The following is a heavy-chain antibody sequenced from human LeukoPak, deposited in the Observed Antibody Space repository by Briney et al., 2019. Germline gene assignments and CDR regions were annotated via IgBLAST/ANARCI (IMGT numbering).Heavy chain of an antibody. CDR2: ISYDGSNK. D-gene: IGHD2-2*01. V-gene: IGHV3-30*03. Sequence: GRSLRLSCAASGFTFSSYGMHWVRQAPGKGLEWVAVISYDGSNKYYADSVKGRFTISRDNSKNTLYLQMNSLRAEDTAVYYCARDLGDCSSTSCYGDAFDIWGQGTMVTVSS. J-gene: IGHJ3*02. CDR3: ARDLGDCSSTSCYGDAFDI. CDR1: GFTFSSYG.